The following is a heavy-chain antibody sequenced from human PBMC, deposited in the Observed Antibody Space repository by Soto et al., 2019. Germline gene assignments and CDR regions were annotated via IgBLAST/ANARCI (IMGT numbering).Heavy chain of an antibody. CDR2: INPSGGST. Sequence: ASVKVSCKASGYTFTNYYMHWVRQAPGQGLEWMGIINPSGGSTIYAQKFQGRVTMTRDTSTSTVYMELSSLRSEDTAVYYCARGSAHRRYSSSWHAPDYWGQGTLVTVSS. CDR1: GYTFTNYY. CDR3: ARGSAHRRYSSSWHAPDY. V-gene: IGHV1-46*03. J-gene: IGHJ4*02. D-gene: IGHD6-13*01.